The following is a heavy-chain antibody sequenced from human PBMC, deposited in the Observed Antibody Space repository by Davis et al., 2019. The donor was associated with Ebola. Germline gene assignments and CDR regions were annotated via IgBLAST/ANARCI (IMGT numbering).Heavy chain of an antibody. V-gene: IGHV1-2*02. CDR1: GYTFTDHS. CDR2: INPKTGDT. CDR3: AREAASRWNSGWYDY. J-gene: IGHJ4*02. D-gene: IGHD6-19*01. Sequence: ASVKVSCKASGYTFTDHSVFWVRQAPGQGLEWVGWINPKTGDTRYVQKFQGRVTMTSDASISTAYMDLTNLRSDDTAMYYCAREAASRWNSGWYDYWGPGTLVTVSS.